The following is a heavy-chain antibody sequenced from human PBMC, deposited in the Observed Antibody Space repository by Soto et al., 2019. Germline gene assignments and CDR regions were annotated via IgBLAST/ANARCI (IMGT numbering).Heavy chain of an antibody. V-gene: IGHV3-74*01. CDR2: IYFDGITT. CDR3: ARGGAMGVDY. CDR1: GFTFNTHW. Sequence: PVGSLRLSCTASGFTFNTHWMHWVRQAPGKGLVWVSRIYFDGITTNYADSVKGRLTVSRDNAKNTVYLHVNTLRDEDTAVHYCARGGAMGVDYWGQGTLVTVSS. D-gene: IGHD1-26*01. J-gene: IGHJ4*02.